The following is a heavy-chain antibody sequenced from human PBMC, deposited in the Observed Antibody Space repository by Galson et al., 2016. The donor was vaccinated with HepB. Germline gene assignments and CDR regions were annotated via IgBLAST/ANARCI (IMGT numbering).Heavy chain of an antibody. D-gene: IGHD3-16*01. CDR1: GDSVSGYY. V-gene: IGHV4-59*02. Sequence: LSLTCTVSGDSVSGYYWGWIRQSPGMGLEYIGYKHYRGWADYNPSLNRRVTISLDTSKNQFSLILTSVTAADTGMYYCARLSCSTTDCLHPPYDSWGQGTLVTVSS. J-gene: IGHJ4*02. CDR3: ARLSCSTTDCLHPPYDS. CDR2: KHYRGWA.